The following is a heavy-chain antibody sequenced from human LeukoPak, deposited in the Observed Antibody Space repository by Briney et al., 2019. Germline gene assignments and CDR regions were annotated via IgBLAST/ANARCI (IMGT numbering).Heavy chain of an antibody. V-gene: IGHV3-20*04. J-gene: IGHJ4*02. D-gene: IGHD3-22*01. CDR3: TRVQQYDKFDY. Sequence: GGSLRLSCAASGFTFDDYDLVWVRQAPGKGLEWVSGISWNGGRTAYADSVKGRFTISRDDAKNSLYLQLNSLRAEDTALYYCTRVQQYDKFDYWGQGTLVTVSS. CDR1: GFTFDDYD. CDR2: ISWNGGRT.